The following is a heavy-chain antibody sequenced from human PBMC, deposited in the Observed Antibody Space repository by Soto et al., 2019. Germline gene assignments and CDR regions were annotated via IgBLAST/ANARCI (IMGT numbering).Heavy chain of an antibody. D-gene: IGHD3-9*01. CDR2: IYYSGST. Sequence: SETLSLTCTVSGGSISSYYWSWIRQPPGKGLEWIGCIYYSGSTNYNPSLKSRVTISVDTSKNQFSLKLSSVTAADTAVYYCARGPGLGNYFDYWGQGTLVTVSS. V-gene: IGHV4-59*01. J-gene: IGHJ4*02. CDR3: ARGPGLGNYFDY. CDR1: GGSISSYY.